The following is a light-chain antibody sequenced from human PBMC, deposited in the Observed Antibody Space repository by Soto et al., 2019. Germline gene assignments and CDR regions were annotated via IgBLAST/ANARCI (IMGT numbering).Light chain of an antibody. CDR1: QSVSSK. V-gene: IGKV3-15*01. Sequence: EIVMTQSPATLSESPGESAILSCRASQSVSSKLAWYQQKPGQAPRRLIHGASTRATGIPARFSGSGSGTDFTLTISSLQSEDLAVYYCQQYNNWPLTFGQGTRLEIK. J-gene: IGKJ5*01. CDR3: QQYNNWPLT. CDR2: GAS.